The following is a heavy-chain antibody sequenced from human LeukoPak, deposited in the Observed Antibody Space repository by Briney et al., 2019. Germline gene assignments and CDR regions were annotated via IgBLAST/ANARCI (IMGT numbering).Heavy chain of an antibody. Sequence: GPSLRLACAAYAFTFSTYPTSWARQAPGKGLEWVSAISGSGGDTYYTDSVKGRLTVSRDNSKNRLYLHMNSLRVEDTAVYYCAKDHGVWGQGTTVTVSS. CDR2: ISGSGGDT. CDR3: AKDHGV. V-gene: IGHV3-23*01. J-gene: IGHJ6*02. CDR1: AFTFSTYP.